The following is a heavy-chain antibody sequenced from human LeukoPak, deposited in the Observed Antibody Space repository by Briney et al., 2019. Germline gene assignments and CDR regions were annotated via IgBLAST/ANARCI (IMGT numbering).Heavy chain of an antibody. CDR3: AKDLTGSLWFGELPDY. V-gene: IGHV3-30*02. CDR2: IRYDGIHK. CDR1: GFTFSSYG. Sequence: GGSLRLSCAASGFTFSSYGMHWVRQAPGKGPEWLSFIRYDGIHKYYGDSVEGRFTISRDNSNNTLYLQMNSLRPEDTADYYCAKDLTGSLWFGELPDYWGQGSLVTVSS. J-gene: IGHJ4*02. D-gene: IGHD3-10*01.